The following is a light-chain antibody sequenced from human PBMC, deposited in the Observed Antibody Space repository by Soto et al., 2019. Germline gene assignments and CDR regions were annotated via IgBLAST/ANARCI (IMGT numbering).Light chain of an antibody. CDR3: HQRQSWPRT. CDR1: QTIDNT. Sequence: EIVMTQSPATLSLSPGERATLSCRASQTIDNTLAWYQRKPGQAPRLLIYQTSIRAAGIPARFSASGSGTDFTLTISDVQPEDFALYYCHQRQSWPRTFGQGTKVDIK. J-gene: IGKJ1*01. CDR2: QTS. V-gene: IGKV3D-15*03.